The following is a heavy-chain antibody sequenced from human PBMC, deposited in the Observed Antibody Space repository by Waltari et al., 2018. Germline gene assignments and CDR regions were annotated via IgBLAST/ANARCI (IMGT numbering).Heavy chain of an antibody. V-gene: IGHV3-30*01. CDR2: ISYDGSNK. CDR1: GLNFSSYA. J-gene: IGHJ4*02. CDR3: ARAYQGANFDY. D-gene: IGHD3-16*01. Sequence: QVQLVESGGGVVQPGRSLRLSCAASGLNFSSYAMHWVRQAPGKGLEWVAVISYDGSNKYYADSVQGRFTISRDNSNNTLYLQMNSLRAEDTAVYYCARAYQGANFDYCGQGTLVTVSS.